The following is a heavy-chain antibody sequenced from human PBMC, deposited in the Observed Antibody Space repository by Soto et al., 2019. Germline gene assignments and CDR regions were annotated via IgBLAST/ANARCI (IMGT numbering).Heavy chain of an antibody. J-gene: IGHJ6*02. CDR2: MNPNSGNT. V-gene: IGHV1-8*01. CDR1: GHTFTSYD. D-gene: IGHD3-22*01. CDR3: ARHYDSRIYYYGMDV. Sequence: QVQLVQSGAEVKKPGASVKVSCKASGHTFTSYDINWVRQATGQGLEWMGWMNPNSGNTGYAQKFQGRVTMTRNTSISTAYMELSSLRSEDTAVYYCARHYDSRIYYYGMDVWGQGTTVTVSS.